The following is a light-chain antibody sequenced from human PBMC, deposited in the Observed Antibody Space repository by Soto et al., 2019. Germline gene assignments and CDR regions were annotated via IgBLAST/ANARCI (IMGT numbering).Light chain of an antibody. CDR1: SSDVGGYNY. J-gene: IGLJ2*01. CDR3: SSYTSSSTLV. Sequence: QSALTQPASVSGSPGQSITISCTGTSSDVGGYNYVSWYQQHPGKAPKLMIYDVSNRPSGVSNRFSGSKSGNTASLTTSGLQAEDEADYHCSSYTSSSTLVFAGGTKLTVL. CDR2: DVS. V-gene: IGLV2-14*01.